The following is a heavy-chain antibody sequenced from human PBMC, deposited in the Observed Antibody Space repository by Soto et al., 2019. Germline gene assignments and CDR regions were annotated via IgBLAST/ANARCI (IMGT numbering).Heavy chain of an antibody. CDR1: GYTFTSYA. J-gene: IGHJ6*03. CDR3: ARNAGTRNYYYYYMDV. V-gene: IGHV1-3*01. CDR2: INAGNGNT. D-gene: IGHD1-1*01. Sequence: SLVKVSCKASGYTFTSYARHWVRQDPGQRLEWMGWINAGNGNTKYSQKFQGRVTITRDTSASTAYMELSSLRSEDTAVYYCARNAGTRNYYYYYMDVWGKGTTVTVSS.